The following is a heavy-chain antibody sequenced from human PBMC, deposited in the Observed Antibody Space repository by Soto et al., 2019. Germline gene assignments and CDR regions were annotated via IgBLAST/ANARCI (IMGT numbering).Heavy chain of an antibody. CDR2: IIPIFGTA. D-gene: IGHD1-7*01. V-gene: IGHV1-69*01. CDR3: AREKLELQGTGGAFDI. J-gene: IGHJ3*02. CDR1: GGTFSSYA. Sequence: QVQLVQSGAEVKKPGSSVKVSCKASGGTFSSYAISWVRQAPGQGLEWMGGIIPIFGTANYAQKFQGRVTITADASTSTAYMELSSLRSEDTAVDYCAREKLELQGTGGAFDIWGQGTMVTVSS.